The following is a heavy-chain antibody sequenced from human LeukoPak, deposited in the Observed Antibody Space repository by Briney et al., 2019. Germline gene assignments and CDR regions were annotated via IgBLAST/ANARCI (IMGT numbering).Heavy chain of an antibody. CDR3: ARDHTIFGVVNYFDL. CDR2: INPSGGST. J-gene: IGHJ2*01. CDR1: GYSFTDYF. D-gene: IGHD3-3*01. Sequence: GASVKVSCKASGYSFTDYFMHWVRQAPGQGLEWMGIINPSGGSTSYAQKFQGRVTMTRDTSTSTVYMELSSLRSEDTAVYYCARDHTIFGVVNYFDLWGRGTLVTVSS. V-gene: IGHV1-46*01.